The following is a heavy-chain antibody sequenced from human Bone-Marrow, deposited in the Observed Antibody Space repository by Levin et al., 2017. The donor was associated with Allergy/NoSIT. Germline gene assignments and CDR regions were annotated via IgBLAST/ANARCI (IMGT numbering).Heavy chain of an antibody. J-gene: IGHJ4*02. D-gene: IGHD3-10*01. V-gene: IGHV1-2*02. CDR3: ALGMGITMIRGLIINSFDY. CDR1: GYTFTGYY. Sequence: GESLKISCTGSGYTFTGYYIHWVRQAPGQGLEWMGWINPSSGGTNYARKFQGSVTMTRDTSITTAFMELTRLRSDDTAVYYCALGMGITMIRGLIINSFDYWGQGTHVTVSS. CDR2: INPSSGGT.